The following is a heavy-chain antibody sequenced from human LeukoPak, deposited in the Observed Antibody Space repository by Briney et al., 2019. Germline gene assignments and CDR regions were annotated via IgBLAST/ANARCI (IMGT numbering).Heavy chain of an antibody. V-gene: IGHV3-21*01. J-gene: IGHJ5*02. D-gene: IGHD3-22*01. CDR1: GFTFSSYS. Sequence: GGSLRLSCAASGFTFSSYSMNWVRQAPGKGLEWVSSISSSSSYIYYADSVKGRFTISRDNAKNSLYLQMNSLRAEDTAVYYCARDTSPGSGYYPNWFDPWGQGTLVTVSS. CDR2: ISSSSSYI. CDR3: ARDTSPGSGYYPNWFDP.